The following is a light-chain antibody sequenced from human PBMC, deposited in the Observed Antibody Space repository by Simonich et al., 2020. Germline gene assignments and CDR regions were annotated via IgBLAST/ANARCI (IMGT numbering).Light chain of an antibody. Sequence: QSALTQPASVSGSPGQSIPISCTGTSSDVGSYNLVSCYQQHPGKAPKLMIYDVSKRPSVVSNRFSGSKSGNTASLTISGLQAEDEADYYCCSYAGSSTVVFGGGTKLTVL. CDR2: DVS. J-gene: IGLJ2*01. V-gene: IGLV2-23*02. CDR1: SSDVGSYNL. CDR3: CSYAGSSTVV.